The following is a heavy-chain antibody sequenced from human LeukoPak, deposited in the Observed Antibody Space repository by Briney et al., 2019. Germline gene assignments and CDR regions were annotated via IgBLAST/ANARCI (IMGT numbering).Heavy chain of an antibody. D-gene: IGHD6-13*01. V-gene: IGHV1-69*05. CDR1: GGTFSSYA. J-gene: IGHJ5*02. Sequence: SVKVSCKASGGTFSSYATSWVRQAPGQGLEWMGGIIPIFGTANYAQKFQGRVTITTDESTSTAYMELSSLRSEDTAVYYCASAIAAAGDGENWFDPWGQGTLVTVSS. CDR3: ASAIAAAGDGENWFDP. CDR2: IIPIFGTA.